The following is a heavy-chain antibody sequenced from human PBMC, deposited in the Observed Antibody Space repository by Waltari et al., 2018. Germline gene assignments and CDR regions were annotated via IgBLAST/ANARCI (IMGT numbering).Heavy chain of an antibody. CDR2: IDGDGTTT. V-gene: IGHV3-74*01. D-gene: IGHD1-26*01. J-gene: IGHJ4*02. CDR3: VKDEWEAYFEF. CDR1: GCSISYFW. Sequence: EIHLLESGGGLVQPGGSLRLSCTGSGCSISYFWMHWVRLTPGKGLLGVARIDGDGTTTTYADSVKGRFTISRDNAKNTVYLDMSSLRVEDTAVYYCVKDEWEAYFEFWGQGTLVTVSS.